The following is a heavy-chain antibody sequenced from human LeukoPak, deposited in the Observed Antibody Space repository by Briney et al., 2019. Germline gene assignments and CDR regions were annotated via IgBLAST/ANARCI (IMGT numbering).Heavy chain of an antibody. Sequence: GGSLRLSCAASGISFSSYWMSWVRQAPGKGLEWVGRTRNEANIYTTKYAASVKGRFTTSRDDSKNSLYLQMNSLKTEDTAVYYCASPVGATTVRAFDIWGQGTMVTVSS. CDR1: GISFSSYW. V-gene: IGHV3-72*01. CDR3: ASPVGATTVRAFDI. CDR2: TRNEANIYTT. J-gene: IGHJ3*02. D-gene: IGHD1-26*01.